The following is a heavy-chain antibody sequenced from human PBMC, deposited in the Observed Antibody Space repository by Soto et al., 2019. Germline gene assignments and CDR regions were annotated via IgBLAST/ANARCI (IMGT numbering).Heavy chain of an antibody. CDR2: IIPIFGTA. J-gene: IGHJ1*01. CDR1: GGTFSSYA. V-gene: IGHV1-69*13. Sequence: GASVKVSCKASGGTFSSYAISWVRQAPGQGLEWMGGIIPIFGTANYAQKFQGRVTITADESTSTAYMELSSLRSEDTAVYYCAGGPSTLGDPMIVVVIGARYFQHWGQGTLVTVSS. D-gene: IGHD3-22*01. CDR3: AGGPSTLGDPMIVVVIGARYFQH.